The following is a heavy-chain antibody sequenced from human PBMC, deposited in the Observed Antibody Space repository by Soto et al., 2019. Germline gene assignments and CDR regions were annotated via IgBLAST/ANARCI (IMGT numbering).Heavy chain of an antibody. CDR3: ARAYGGFDNGLDV. V-gene: IGHV4-59*01. J-gene: IGHJ6*02. CDR1: GDSIRSYY. D-gene: IGHD5-12*01. Sequence: SEILSLTCTVSGDSIRSYYWTWIRQPPGKGLELIGYIYYSGSTRYNPSLKSRVTISVDMSKNQFSLKLSSVIAADTAVYYCARAYGGFDNGLDVWGQGTAVTVSS. CDR2: IYYSGST.